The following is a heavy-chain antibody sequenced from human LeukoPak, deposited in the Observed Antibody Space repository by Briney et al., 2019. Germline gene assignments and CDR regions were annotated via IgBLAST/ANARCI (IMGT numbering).Heavy chain of an antibody. V-gene: IGHV4-59*01. CDR2: IQYSGST. CDR3: ARSVFTTSSHPYFCDY. CDR1: GGSISNYY. J-gene: IGHJ4*02. D-gene: IGHD3-22*01. Sequence: SETLSLTCTVSGGSISNYYWSWIRQPPGKGLECIAYIQYSGSTNYNPSLKSRVTISVDTSKNQFSLKLTSVTAADTAVYYCARSVFTTSSHPYFCDYWGQGTLVTVSS.